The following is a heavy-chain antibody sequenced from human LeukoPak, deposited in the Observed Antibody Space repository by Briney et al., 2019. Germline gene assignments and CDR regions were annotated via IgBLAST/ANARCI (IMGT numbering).Heavy chain of an antibody. D-gene: IGHD3-9*01. CDR3: AREGRQDYVYFDP. CDR1: GGSISSYY. Sequence: SETLTLTCTVSGGSISSYYWSWIRQPPGKGLEWIGYINYSGSTNYNPSLKSRVTMSVDTSKNQFSLKLSSVTAADTAMYYCAREGRQDYVYFDPWGQGSLVTVSS. CDR2: INYSGST. V-gene: IGHV4-59*01. J-gene: IGHJ5*02.